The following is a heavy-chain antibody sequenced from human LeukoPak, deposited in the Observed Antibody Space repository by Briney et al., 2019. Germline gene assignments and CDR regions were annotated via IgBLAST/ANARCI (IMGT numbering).Heavy chain of an antibody. Sequence: ASVKVFCKISGHTLTELSIHWVRQAPGKGLEWMGGFDTQEGETIFAQNFQGRVTMTEDTSSDTAYMELSSLTSEDTAVYYRARNPTSTTYMHYYDSSATPQYYFDYWGQGTLVTVSS. CDR1: GHTLTELS. V-gene: IGHV1-24*01. J-gene: IGHJ4*02. D-gene: IGHD3-22*01. CDR3: ARNPTSTTYMHYYDSSATPQYYFDY. CDR2: FDTQEGET.